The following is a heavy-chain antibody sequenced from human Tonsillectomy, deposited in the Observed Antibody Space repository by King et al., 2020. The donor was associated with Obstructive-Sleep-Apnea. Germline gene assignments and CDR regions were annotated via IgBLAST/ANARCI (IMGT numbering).Heavy chain of an antibody. CDR2: ISYDGSNK. Sequence: QLVQSGGGVVQPGRSLRLSCAASGFTFSSYGMHWVRQAPGKGLEWVAVISYDGSNKYYADSVKGRFTISSDNSKNTLYLQMNSLRAEDTAVYYCAKGDVADYWGQGTLVTVAS. J-gene: IGHJ4*02. CDR3: AKGDVADY. D-gene: IGHD5-12*01. V-gene: IGHV3-30*18. CDR1: GFTFSSYG.